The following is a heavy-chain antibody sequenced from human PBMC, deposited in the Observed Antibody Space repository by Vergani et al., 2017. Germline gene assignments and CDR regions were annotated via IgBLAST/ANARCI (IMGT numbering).Heavy chain of an antibody. CDR2: ISPIFGTA. CDR3: ARVPDIVVVVAATFSNYYDNMDV. Sequence: QVQLVQSGAEVKKPGSSVKVSCKASGGTFSSYAISWVRQAPGQGLEWMGGISPIFGTANYAQKFQGRVTITADESTSTAYVELSSLRSEDTAVYYWARVPDIVVVVAATFSNYYDNMDVWGKGTTVTVSS. V-gene: IGHV1-69*01. D-gene: IGHD2-15*01. CDR1: GGTFSSYA. J-gene: IGHJ6*03.